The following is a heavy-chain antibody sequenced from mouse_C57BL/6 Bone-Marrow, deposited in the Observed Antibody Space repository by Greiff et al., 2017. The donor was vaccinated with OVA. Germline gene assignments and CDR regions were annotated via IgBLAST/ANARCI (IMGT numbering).Heavy chain of an antibody. J-gene: IGHJ4*01. CDR3: ARGSGARAMDY. V-gene: IGHV3-1*01. D-gene: IGHD3-2*02. CDR1: GYSITSGYD. CDR2: ISYSGST. Sequence: EVKLVVSGPGMVKPSQSLSLTCTVTGYSITSGYDWHWIRHFPGNKLEWMGYISYSGSTNYNPSLKSRISITHDTSKNHFFLKLNSVTTEDTATYYCARGSGARAMDYWGQGTSVTVSS.